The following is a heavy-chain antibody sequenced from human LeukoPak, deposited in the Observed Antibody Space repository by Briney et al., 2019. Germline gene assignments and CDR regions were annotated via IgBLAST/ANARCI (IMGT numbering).Heavy chain of an antibody. CDR1: GFTFSSYS. V-gene: IGHV3-21*01. CDR2: ISSSSSYI. Sequence: GGSLRLSCAASGFTFSSYSMNWVRQAPGKGLEWVSSISSSSSYIYYADSVKGRFTIPRDKSKNTLYLQMNSLRAEDTAVYYCAREEDYDFWSAPDYWGQGTLVTVSS. CDR3: AREEDYDFWSAPDY. J-gene: IGHJ4*02. D-gene: IGHD3-3*01.